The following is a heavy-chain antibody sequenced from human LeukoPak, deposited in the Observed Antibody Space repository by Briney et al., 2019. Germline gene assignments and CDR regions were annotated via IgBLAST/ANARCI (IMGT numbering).Heavy chain of an antibody. Sequence: SETLSLTCAVYGGSFSGYYWSWIRQPPGKGLEWIGEINHSGSTNYNPSLKSRVTISVDTSKNQFSLKLSSVTALDTAVYYCARMVLGDYGSEYYFDYWGQGTLVTVSS. V-gene: IGHV4-34*01. J-gene: IGHJ4*02. CDR1: GGSFSGYY. CDR2: INHSGST. D-gene: IGHD4-17*01. CDR3: ARMVLGDYGSEYYFDY.